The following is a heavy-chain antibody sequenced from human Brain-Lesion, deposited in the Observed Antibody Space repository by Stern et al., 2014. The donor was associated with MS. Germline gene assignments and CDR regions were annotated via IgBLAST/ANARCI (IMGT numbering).Heavy chain of an antibody. Sequence: QLVQSGPEVKKPGTSVKVSCKASGFTFTSSAVQWVRQARGQRLEWIGWIVVGRGNTNYAQKFQERVTITRDMSTSAAYMELSSLRSEATAVYYCAADPTTGSSSWYYIPNWFAPWGQGTLVTVSS. CDR3: AADPTTGSSSWYYIPNWFAP. D-gene: IGHD6-13*01. V-gene: IGHV1-58*01. CDR1: GFTFTSSA. J-gene: IGHJ5*02. CDR2: IVVGRGNT.